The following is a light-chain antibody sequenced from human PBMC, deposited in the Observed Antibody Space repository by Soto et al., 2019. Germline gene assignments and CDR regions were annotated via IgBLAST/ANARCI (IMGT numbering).Light chain of an antibody. CDR2: EVS. CDR1: SSDVGGYNY. Sequence: QSALTQPGSVSGSPGQSITISCTGTSSDVGGYNYVSWYQQYPGKAPKLIIYEVSNRPSGVSNRFSGSKSGNTASLTISGLQGEDEADYYCNSYTSSSTVGFGGGTKVTVL. J-gene: IGLJ2*01. V-gene: IGLV2-14*01. CDR3: NSYTSSSTVG.